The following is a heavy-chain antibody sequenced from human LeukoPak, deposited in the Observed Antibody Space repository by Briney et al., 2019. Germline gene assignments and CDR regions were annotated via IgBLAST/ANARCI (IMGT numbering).Heavy chain of an antibody. Sequence: GGSLRLSCAASGFTFSSNWMHWVRQAPGKGLVWVSRINSDGSSTSYADSVKGRFTIARDNAKNTLYLQMNSLRVEDTAVYYCAGTPGYCRSSSCYEYFQHSGQGTLATVSS. CDR1: GFTFSSNW. V-gene: IGHV3-74*01. CDR3: AGTPGYCRSSSCYEYFQH. J-gene: IGHJ1*01. CDR2: INSDGSST. D-gene: IGHD2-2*03.